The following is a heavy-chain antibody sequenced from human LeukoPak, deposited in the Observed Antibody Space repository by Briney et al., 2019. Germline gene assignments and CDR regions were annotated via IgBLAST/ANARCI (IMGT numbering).Heavy chain of an antibody. D-gene: IGHD5-24*01. CDR1: GFTVSSNY. J-gene: IGHJ4*02. CDR3: AKDSHMALDY. V-gene: IGHV3-53*05. CDR2: IYSGGST. Sequence: GGSLRLSCAASGFTVSSNYMSWVRQAPGKGLEWVSVIYSGGSTYYADSVKGRFTISRDNSKNTLYLQMNSLRADDTAVYYCAKDSHMALDYWGQGALVTVSS.